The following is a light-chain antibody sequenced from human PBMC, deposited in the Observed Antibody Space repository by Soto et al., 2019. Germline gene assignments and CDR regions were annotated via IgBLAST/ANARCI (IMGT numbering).Light chain of an antibody. V-gene: IGLV2-11*01. Sequence: QSALTQPRSVSGSPGQSVTISRTGTSSDVGGYNYVSWYQQHPGKAPKLMIYDVSKRPSGVPDRFSGSKSGNTASLTISGLQAEDEADYYCCSYAGSYRVFGTGTKVNVL. CDR3: CSYAGSYRV. J-gene: IGLJ1*01. CDR1: SSDVGGYNY. CDR2: DVS.